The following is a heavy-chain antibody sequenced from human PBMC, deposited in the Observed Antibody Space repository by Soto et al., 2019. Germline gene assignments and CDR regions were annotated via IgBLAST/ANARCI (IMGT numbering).Heavy chain of an antibody. D-gene: IGHD3-22*01. CDR2: IYSGGTT. Sequence: PGGSLRLSCAASGFTVSSNYMSWVRQAPGKGLEWVSVIYSGGTTYYADSVKGRFTIPRDNSKNTLYLQMNSLRAEDTAVYYCARNGDSSDYRGWFDPWGQGTLVTVSS. J-gene: IGHJ5*02. CDR3: ARNGDSSDYRGWFDP. CDR1: GFTVSSNY. V-gene: IGHV3-66*01.